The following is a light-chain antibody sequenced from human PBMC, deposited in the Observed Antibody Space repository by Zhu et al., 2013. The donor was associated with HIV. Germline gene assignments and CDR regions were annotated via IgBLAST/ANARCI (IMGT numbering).Light chain of an antibody. Sequence: ELVMTQSPATLSVSPGERVSLSCRASQSIGTNLAWYHQKPGQSPRLLIYAASTRATGVPARFSGSGSGTEFTLTIHGLQSEDFAVYYCQQYNRWPYTFDPGTKVDMK. CDR3: QQYNRWPYT. J-gene: IGKJ3*01. CDR2: AAS. V-gene: IGKV3-15*01. CDR1: QSIGTN.